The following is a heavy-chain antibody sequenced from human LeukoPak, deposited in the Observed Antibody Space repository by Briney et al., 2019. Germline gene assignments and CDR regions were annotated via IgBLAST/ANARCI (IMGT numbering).Heavy chain of an antibody. CDR1: GFTFSSYE. V-gene: IGHV3-48*03. CDR2: ISSSGSTI. D-gene: IGHD1-26*01. J-gene: IGHJ4*02. CDR3: ATTGSGSYYDY. Sequence: GGSLRLSCAASGFTFSSYEMNWVRQAPGKGLEWVLYISSSGSTIYYADSVKGRFTISRDNAKNSLYLQMNSLRAEDTAVYYCATTGSGSYYDYWGQGTLVTVSS.